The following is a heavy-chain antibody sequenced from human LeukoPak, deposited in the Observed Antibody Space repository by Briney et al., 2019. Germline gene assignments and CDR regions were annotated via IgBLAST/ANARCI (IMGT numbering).Heavy chain of an antibody. CDR3: VRSTSPPQFDY. Sequence: GGSLRLSCTASGFNFDTYPMDWVRQAPGKGLEWVSSMNSGSHYKEYAHSVKGRSIISRDNAKNSLYLQMNSLRAEDTAVYYCVRSTSPPQFDYWGQGILVSVSS. J-gene: IGHJ4*02. D-gene: IGHD2-2*01. CDR2: MNSGSHYK. CDR1: GFNFDTYP. V-gene: IGHV3-21*01.